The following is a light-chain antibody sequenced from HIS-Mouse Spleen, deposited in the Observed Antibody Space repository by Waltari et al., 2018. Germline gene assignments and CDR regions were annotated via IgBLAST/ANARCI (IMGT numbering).Light chain of an antibody. Sequence: NFMLTQPHSVSESPGKTVTISCPRSSGSIASHYVPWYQQRPGSAPTTVIYEDNQRPSGVPDRFSGSIDSSSNSATLTISGLKTEDEADYYCQSYDSSNLVFGGGTKLTVL. CDR2: EDN. V-gene: IGLV6-57*04. J-gene: IGLJ3*02. CDR1: SGSIASHY. CDR3: QSYDSSNLV.